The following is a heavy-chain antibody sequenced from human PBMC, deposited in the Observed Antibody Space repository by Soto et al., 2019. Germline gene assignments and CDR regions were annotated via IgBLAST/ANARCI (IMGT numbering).Heavy chain of an antibody. CDR2: IIPIFGTA. D-gene: IGHD3-22*01. CDR3: ARAHSPTYYYDSSGYYLDY. J-gene: IGHJ4*02. Sequence: QVQLVQSGAEVEKPGSSVKVSCKASGGTFSSYAISWVRQAPGQGLEWMGGIIPIFGTANYAQKFQGRVTITADESTSTAYLELSSLRSEDTAVYYCARAHSPTYYYDSSGYYLDYWGQGTLVTASS. CDR1: GGTFSSYA. V-gene: IGHV1-69*01.